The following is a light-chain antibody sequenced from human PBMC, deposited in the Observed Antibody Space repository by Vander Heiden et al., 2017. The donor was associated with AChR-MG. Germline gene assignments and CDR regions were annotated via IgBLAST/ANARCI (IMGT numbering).Light chain of an antibody. CDR1: HRVVFGG. CDR3: QQRSDWPPIT. Sequence: ENVLTQSPAIPSLSPGERATPPCTAHHRVVFGGLAWYPHQPWPAPRLLIYDTSKRAAGVPARFSGSGSGTDFTLTISSLEPEDFAVYYCQQRSDWPPITFGQGTRVEIK. V-gene: IGKV3-11*01. CDR2: DTS. J-gene: IGKJ5*01.